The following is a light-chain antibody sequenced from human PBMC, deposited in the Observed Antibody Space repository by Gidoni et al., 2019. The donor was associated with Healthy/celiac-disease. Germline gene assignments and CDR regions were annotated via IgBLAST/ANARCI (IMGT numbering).Light chain of an antibody. Sequence: DIQTTPSPSSLSASVGDRVTNTCRASQSISSYLNWYQQKPGKAPKLLIYAASSLQSGVPSRFSGSGSGTDFTLTISSLQPEDFATYYCQQSYSTVRTFXGXTKVEIK. CDR3: QQSYSTVRT. J-gene: IGKJ4*01. CDR1: QSISSY. V-gene: IGKV1-39*01. CDR2: AAS.